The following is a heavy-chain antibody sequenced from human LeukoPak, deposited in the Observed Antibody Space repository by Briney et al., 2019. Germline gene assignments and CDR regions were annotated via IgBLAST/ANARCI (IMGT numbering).Heavy chain of an antibody. J-gene: IGHJ4*02. Sequence: GGSLRLSCAASGFTFSSYSMNWVRQAPGKGLEWVSAISGSGGSTYYADSVKGRFTISRDNSKNTLYLQMNSLRAEDTAVYYCAKVVDAWGVRLGELSLWGQGTLVTVSS. CDR3: AKVVDAWGVRLGELSL. CDR2: ISGSGGST. D-gene: IGHD3-16*02. V-gene: IGHV3-23*01. CDR1: GFTFSSYS.